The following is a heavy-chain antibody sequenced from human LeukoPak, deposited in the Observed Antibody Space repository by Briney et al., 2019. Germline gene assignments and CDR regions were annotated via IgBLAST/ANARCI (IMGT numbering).Heavy chain of an antibody. V-gene: IGHV3-74*01. CDR1: GFTFSSSW. D-gene: IGHD4-17*01. J-gene: IGHJ3*02. Sequence: GGSLRLSCAASGFTFSSSWMHWVRQIPGKGLMWVSRINSDGTTTNYADSVRGRFTISRDNAKNSLYLQMNSPRAEDTAVYYCARPPVRGDYARGAFDIWGQGTMVTVSS. CDR2: INSDGTTT. CDR3: ARPPVRGDYARGAFDI.